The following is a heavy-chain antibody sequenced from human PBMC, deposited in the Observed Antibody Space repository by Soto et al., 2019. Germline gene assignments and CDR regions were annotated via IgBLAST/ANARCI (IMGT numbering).Heavy chain of an antibody. CDR1: SGSISSSNW. V-gene: IGHV4-4*02. Sequence: SETLSLTCAVSSGSISSSNWWSWVRQPPGKGLEWIGEIYHSGSTNYNPSLKSRVTISVDKSKNQFSLKLSSVTAADTAVYYCARVSVYNWNYSGYYYYMDVWGKGTTVTVSS. J-gene: IGHJ6*03. CDR3: ARVSVYNWNYSGYYYYMDV. CDR2: IYHSGST. D-gene: IGHD1-7*01.